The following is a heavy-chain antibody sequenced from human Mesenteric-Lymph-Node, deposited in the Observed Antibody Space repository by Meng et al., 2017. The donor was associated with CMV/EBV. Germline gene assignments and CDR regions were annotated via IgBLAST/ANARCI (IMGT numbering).Heavy chain of an antibody. V-gene: IGHV3-66*02. CDR2: IYSGGSI. CDR1: GFTVSSSY. D-gene: IGHD5-18*01. CDR3: ARDNVDTATYGAFDI. J-gene: IGHJ3*02. Sequence: GESLKISCAASGFTVSSSYISWVRQAPGKGLEWVSVIYSGGSIYYADFVKGRFTISRDNSKSTVYLQMNSLRAEHTAVYYCARDNVDTATYGAFDIWGRGTMVTVSS.